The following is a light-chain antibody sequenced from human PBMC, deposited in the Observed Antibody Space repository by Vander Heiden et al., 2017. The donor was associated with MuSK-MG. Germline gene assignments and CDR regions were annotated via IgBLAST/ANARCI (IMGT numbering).Light chain of an antibody. Sequence: DIVMSQSPDSLAVSLGERATINCKSSQSVLYSPNNKNYLAWYQQKPGQPPKLLIYWASTRESGVPDRFSGSGSGTDFTLTISSLQAEDVAVYYCQQYYSTPQTFGQGTKLEIK. CDR2: WAS. CDR3: QQYYSTPQT. CDR1: QSVLYSPNNKNY. J-gene: IGKJ2*01. V-gene: IGKV4-1*01.